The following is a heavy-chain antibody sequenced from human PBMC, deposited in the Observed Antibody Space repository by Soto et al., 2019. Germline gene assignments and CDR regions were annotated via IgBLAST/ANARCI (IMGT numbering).Heavy chain of an antibody. Sequence: SETLSLTCTVSSDSISSYYWSWIRQPPGKRLEWIGYISYSGSTDYNPSLKSRVTISGDTSKNQFSLKVSSVTAADTAVYYCARGTSWQLPFDYWGQGTLVTV. J-gene: IGHJ4*02. CDR2: ISYSGST. CDR3: ARGTSWQLPFDY. D-gene: IGHD6-13*01. CDR1: SDSISSYY. V-gene: IGHV4-59*01.